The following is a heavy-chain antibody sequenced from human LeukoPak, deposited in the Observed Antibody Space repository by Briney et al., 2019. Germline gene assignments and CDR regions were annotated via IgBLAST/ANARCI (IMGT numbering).Heavy chain of an antibody. V-gene: IGHV3-30*18. Sequence: GGSLRLSCAASGFTFSSYGMHWVRQAPGKGLEWVAVISYDGSNKYYADSVKGRFTISRDNAKNSLYLQMNSLRAEDTALYYCAKVPHSSGWAGDFDIWGQGTMVTVSS. CDR3: AKVPHSSGWAGDFDI. CDR2: ISYDGSNK. D-gene: IGHD6-19*01. CDR1: GFTFSSYG. J-gene: IGHJ3*02.